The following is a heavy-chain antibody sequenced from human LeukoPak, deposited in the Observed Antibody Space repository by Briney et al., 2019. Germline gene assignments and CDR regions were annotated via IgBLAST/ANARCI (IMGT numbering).Heavy chain of an antibody. V-gene: IGHV3-48*01. D-gene: IGHD2-2*01. Sequence: GGSLRLSCAASGFTVSRNYMSWVRQAPGKGLEWVSYISRSITTIYYADSVKGRFTISRDNAENSLYLQMNGLRAEDTAVYYCARDDCSASSCQKHQNWFDPWGQGTLVTVSS. J-gene: IGHJ5*02. CDR1: GFTVSRNY. CDR2: ISRSITTI. CDR3: ARDDCSASSCQKHQNWFDP.